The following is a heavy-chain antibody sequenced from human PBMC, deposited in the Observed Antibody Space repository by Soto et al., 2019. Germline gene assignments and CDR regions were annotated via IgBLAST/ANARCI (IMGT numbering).Heavy chain of an antibody. CDR1: GFTFSSCA. CDR2: ISGGGKNT. D-gene: IGHD1-26*01. J-gene: IGHJ4*02. Sequence: PGGSLRLSCAVSGFTFSSCAMGWVRQAPGKGLEWVSGISGGGKNTYYADSVKGRIAISRDNSKNTLYLQMNSLRVEDTALYYCAKFEGGVSGPVDYWGQGTLVTVSS. V-gene: IGHV3-23*01. CDR3: AKFEGGVSGPVDY.